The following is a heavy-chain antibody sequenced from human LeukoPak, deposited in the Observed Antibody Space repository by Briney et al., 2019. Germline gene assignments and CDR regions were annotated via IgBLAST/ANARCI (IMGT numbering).Heavy chain of an antibody. V-gene: IGHV3-30*02. CDR3: AKGYGYYFDY. D-gene: IGHD5-18*01. CDR1: GFTFSVYG. Sequence: PGGSLRLTCAASGFTFSVYGIHWVRQAPGKGLEWVAFIRSDGSKEFYADSVKGRFTISRDNSKNTLYLQVNSLRVEDTAVYYCAKGYGYYFDYWGQGTLVIVSS. J-gene: IGHJ4*02. CDR2: IRSDGSKE.